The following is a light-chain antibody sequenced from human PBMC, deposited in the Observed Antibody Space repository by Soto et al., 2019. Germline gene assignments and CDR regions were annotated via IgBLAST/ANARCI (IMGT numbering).Light chain of an antibody. Sequence: DLQMTQSPSSLSASEGDRVTITCQSSHDVSRNLNWFQQKPGEAPQLLIYDASNLERGVPSRFSGSGSGTDFTLTISSLQPEDVATYYCQQYNSMLYFGGGTEVEIK. CDR1: HDVSRN. CDR2: DAS. CDR3: QQYNSMLY. J-gene: IGKJ4*01. V-gene: IGKV1-33*01.